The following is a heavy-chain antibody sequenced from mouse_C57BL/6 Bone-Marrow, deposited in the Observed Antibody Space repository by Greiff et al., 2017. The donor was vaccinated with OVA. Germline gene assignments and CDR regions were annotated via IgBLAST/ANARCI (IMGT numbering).Heavy chain of an antibody. CDR1: GYTFTTYP. V-gene: IGHV1-47*01. J-gene: IGHJ2*01. Sequence: VQLQQPGAELVRPGSSVKMSCKASGYTFTTYPIEWMKQNHGKSLEWIGNFHPNNDDTKYNEKFKGKATLTVEKSSSTVYLELSRLTSDDSAVYSCARGYGNYHYFDYWGQGTTLTVSS. D-gene: IGHD2-10*02. CDR3: ARGYGNYHYFDY. CDR2: FHPNNDDT.